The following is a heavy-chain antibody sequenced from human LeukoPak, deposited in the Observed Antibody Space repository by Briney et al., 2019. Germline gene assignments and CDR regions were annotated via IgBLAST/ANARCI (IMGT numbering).Heavy chain of an antibody. D-gene: IGHD2-2*01. CDR3: ARWVKYCSSTSCYPY. Sequence: PGGSLRLSCAASGFTFSSYSMNWVRQAPGKGLEWVSYISSSSSTIYYADSVKGRFTISRDNAKNSLYLQMNSLRAEDTAVYYCARWVKYCSSTSCYPYWGQGTLVTVSS. V-gene: IGHV3-48*01. CDR1: GFTFSSYS. CDR2: ISSSSSTI. J-gene: IGHJ4*02.